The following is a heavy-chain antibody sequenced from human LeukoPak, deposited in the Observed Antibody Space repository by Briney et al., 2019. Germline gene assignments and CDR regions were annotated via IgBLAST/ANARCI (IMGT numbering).Heavy chain of an antibody. D-gene: IGHD3-16*01. V-gene: IGHV4-39*01. CDR2: VYYSGST. CDR1: GGSISSSDSSY. CDR3: ARHMKYYYYMDV. Sequence: SETPSLTCTVSGGSISSSDSSYWGWIRQPPGKGLEWIGSVYYSGSTYYNPSLNSRVTTSVDTSKNQFSLKLSSVTAADTAVYYCARHMKYYYYMDVWGKGTTVTVSS. J-gene: IGHJ6*03.